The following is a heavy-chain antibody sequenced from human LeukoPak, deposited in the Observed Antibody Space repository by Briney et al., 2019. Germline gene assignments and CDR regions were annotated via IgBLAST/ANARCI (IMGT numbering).Heavy chain of an antibody. V-gene: IGHV4-59*01. CDR2: IYYSGST. CDR1: GGSISSYY. Sequence: PSETLSLTCTVSGGSISSYYWSWIRQPPGKGLEWIGYIYYSGSTNYNPSLKSRVTISVDTSKNQFSLKLSSVTAADTAVYYCVRDGLAVLRGAFDIWGQGTMVTVSS. J-gene: IGHJ3*02. CDR3: VRDGLAVLRGAFDI. D-gene: IGHD3/OR15-3a*01.